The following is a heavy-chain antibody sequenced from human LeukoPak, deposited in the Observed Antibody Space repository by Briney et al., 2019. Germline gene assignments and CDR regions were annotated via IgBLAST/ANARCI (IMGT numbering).Heavy chain of an antibody. Sequence: SETLSLTCTVSAGSISSGGYCWSWIRPHPGKGLEGIGSQYYRGSTYSTPSIKSRVTISVDTSKTQFSLKLSSVTAADTAVYYCAGTGYSSGWRDYWGQGTLVTVSS. J-gene: IGHJ4*02. CDR2: QYYRGST. CDR3: AGTGYSSGWRDY. D-gene: IGHD6-19*01. V-gene: IGHV4-31*03. CDR1: AGSISSGGYC.